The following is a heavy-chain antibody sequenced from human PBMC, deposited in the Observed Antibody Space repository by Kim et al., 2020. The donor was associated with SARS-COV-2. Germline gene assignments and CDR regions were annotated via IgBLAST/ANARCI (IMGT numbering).Heavy chain of an antibody. CDR2: ISAYNGNT. Sequence: ASVKVSCKASGYTFTSYGISWVRQAPGQGLEWMGWISAYNGNTNYAQKLQGRVTMTTDTSTSTAYMELRSLRSDDTAVYYCARVNYYDSSGYYHLDYWGQGTLVTVSS. V-gene: IGHV1-18*04. D-gene: IGHD3-22*01. J-gene: IGHJ4*02. CDR1: GYTFTSYG. CDR3: ARVNYYDSSGYYHLDY.